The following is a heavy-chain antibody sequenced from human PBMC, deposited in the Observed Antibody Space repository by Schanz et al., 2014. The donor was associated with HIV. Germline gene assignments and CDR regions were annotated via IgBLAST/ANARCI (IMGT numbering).Heavy chain of an antibody. D-gene: IGHD2-2*01. CDR3: ARDHCNSFTCIFGAFEV. CDR2: ISSRGSTI. J-gene: IGHJ3*01. V-gene: IGHV3-11*01. Sequence: VQLVESGGGLVQPGMSLRLSCEASGFTFSDYYMSWIRQAPGKGLEWIAYISSRGSTIHYGDSVRGRFTISRDNAKNSLYLQMNSQGVDDTAVYYCARDHCNSFTCIFGAFEVWGQGTMVAVSS. CDR1: GFTFSDYY.